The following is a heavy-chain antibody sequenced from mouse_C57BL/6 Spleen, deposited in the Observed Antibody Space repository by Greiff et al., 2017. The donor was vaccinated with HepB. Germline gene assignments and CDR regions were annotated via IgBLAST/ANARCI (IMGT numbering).Heavy chain of an antibody. Sequence: QVQLQQSGAELVRPGASVTLSCKASGYTFTDYEMHWVKQTPVHGLEWIGAIAPEPGGTAYNQKFKGKAILTADKSSSTAYMELRSLTSEDSAVYYCYYYGSSPYVDYWGQGTTLTVSS. D-gene: IGHD1-1*01. CDR1: GYTFTDYE. CDR3: YYYGSSPYVDY. V-gene: IGHV1-15*01. CDR2: IAPEPGGT. J-gene: IGHJ2*01.